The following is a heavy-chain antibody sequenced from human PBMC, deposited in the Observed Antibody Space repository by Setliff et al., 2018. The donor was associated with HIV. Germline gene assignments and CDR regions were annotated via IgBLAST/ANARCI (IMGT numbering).Heavy chain of an antibody. Sequence: GGSLRLSCAASGFTFSSYGMHWVRQAPGKGLEWVAVIWYDGSNKYYADSVKGRFTISRDNSKNTLYLQMNSLRAEDTAVYYCAKDRWGGKPYYFDYWGQGTLVTVAS. J-gene: IGHJ4*02. CDR2: IWYDGSNK. D-gene: IGHD7-27*01. CDR3: AKDRWGGKPYYFDY. CDR1: GFTFSSYG. V-gene: IGHV3-33*06.